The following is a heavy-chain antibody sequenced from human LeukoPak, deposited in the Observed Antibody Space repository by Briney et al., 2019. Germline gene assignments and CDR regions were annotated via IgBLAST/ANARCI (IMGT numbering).Heavy chain of an antibody. CDR1: GGSISSYY. Sequence: PSETLSLTCTVSGGSISSYYWSWIRQPAGKGLEWIGRIYTSGSTNYNPSLKSRVTMSVDTSKNQFSLKLSSVTAADTAVYYCALVGSVVVPAADFDYWGQGTLVTVSS. V-gene: IGHV4-4*07. D-gene: IGHD2-2*01. CDR2: IYTSGST. J-gene: IGHJ4*02. CDR3: ALVGSVVVPAADFDY.